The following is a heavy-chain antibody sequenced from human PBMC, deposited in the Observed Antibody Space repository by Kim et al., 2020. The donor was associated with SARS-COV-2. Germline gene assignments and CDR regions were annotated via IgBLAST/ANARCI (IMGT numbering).Heavy chain of an antibody. Sequence: PTYAQGFTGRFVFSLDTSVSTAYLQISSLKAEDTAVYYCARRDDSSLFDYWGQGSLVTVSS. D-gene: IGHD3-22*01. CDR2: P. J-gene: IGHJ4*02. V-gene: IGHV7-4-1*02. CDR3: ARRDDSSLFDY.